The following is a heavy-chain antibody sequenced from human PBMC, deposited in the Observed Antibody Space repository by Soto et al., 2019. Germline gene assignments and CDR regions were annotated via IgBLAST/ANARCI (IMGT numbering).Heavy chain of an antibody. J-gene: IGHJ4*02. D-gene: IGHD3-10*01. CDR3: ARDRYGSGTYPSDY. CDR1: GFTFSSYA. V-gene: IGHV3-33*01. CDR2: IWDDGSNK. Sequence: QVQLVESGGGVVQPGRSLRLSFAASGFTFSSYAMHWVRQAPGKGLEWVAVIWDDGSNKDYIDSVKGRFTISRDNSKNTLYLQMNSLRVEDTAVYYCARDRYGSGTYPSDYWGQGTLVTVSS.